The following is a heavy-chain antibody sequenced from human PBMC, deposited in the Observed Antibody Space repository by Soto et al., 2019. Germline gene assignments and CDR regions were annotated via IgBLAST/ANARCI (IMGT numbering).Heavy chain of an antibody. V-gene: IGHV1-18*01. CDR1: GYTFTSYG. D-gene: IGHD4-17*01. CDR2: ISAYNGNT. J-gene: IGHJ3*02. CDR3: ATYEYGDYAFDI. Sequence: RASVKVSCKASGYTFTSYGISRVRQAPGQGLEWMGWISAYNGNTNYAQKLQGRVTMTTDTSTSTAYMELRSLRSDDTAVYYCATYEYGDYAFDIWGQGTMVTVSS.